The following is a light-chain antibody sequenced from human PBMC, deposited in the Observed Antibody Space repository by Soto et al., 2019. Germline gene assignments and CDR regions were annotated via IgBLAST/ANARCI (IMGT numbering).Light chain of an antibody. Sequence: EIVLTQSPGTLSLSPGERATLSCRASQSVSSTYLAWYQHTPGQPPTLLIYGASSRVTGIPDRFSGSGSGTDFTLTISRLEPEDFAVYYCQQYGSSSTWTFGQGTKVEIK. V-gene: IGKV3-20*01. CDR2: GAS. J-gene: IGKJ1*01. CDR1: QSVSSTY. CDR3: QQYGSSSTWT.